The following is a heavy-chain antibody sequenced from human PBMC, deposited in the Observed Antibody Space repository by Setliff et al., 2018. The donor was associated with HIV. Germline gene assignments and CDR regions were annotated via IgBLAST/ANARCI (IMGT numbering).Heavy chain of an antibody. V-gene: IGHV1-18*04. D-gene: IGHD6-19*01. CDR3: ARLGSGWSDSYYYAMDI. CDR2: ISAYNGNT. J-gene: IGHJ6*02. Sequence: ASVKVSCKASGYNFINYGISWVRQAPGQGLEWMGWISAYNGNTNYAPRLLGRVTMTTDTSTTTAYMDLKSLTSDDTAVYFCARLGSGWSDSYYYAMDIWGQGTTVTVSS. CDR1: GYNFINYG.